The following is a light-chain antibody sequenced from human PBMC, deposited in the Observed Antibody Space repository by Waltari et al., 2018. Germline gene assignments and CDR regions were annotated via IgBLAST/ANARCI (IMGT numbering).Light chain of an antibody. CDR2: DVS. CDR3: SSYTSSSTQV. Sequence: QSALPPPASVSGSPGPSITISCTGTSSDGGGYNYFSWYQQKPSKTPKLMIYDVSSRPSGVSNRFSGSKSGNTASLTISGLQAEDEADYYCSSYTSSSTQVFGGGTKLTVL. CDR1: SSDGGGYNY. J-gene: IGLJ2*01. V-gene: IGLV2-14*01.